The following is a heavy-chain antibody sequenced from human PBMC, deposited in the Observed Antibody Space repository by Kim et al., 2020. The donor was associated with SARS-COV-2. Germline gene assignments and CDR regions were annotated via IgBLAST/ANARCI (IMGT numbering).Heavy chain of an antibody. V-gene: IGHV3-30*18. CDR3: AKPPSMVTSYGMDV. CDR1: GFTFSSYG. CDR2: ISYDGSNK. Sequence: GGSLRLSCAASGFTFSSYGMHWVRQAPGKGLEWVAVISYDGSNKYYADSVKGRFTISRDNYKNTLYLQMNSLRAEDTAVYDCAKPPSMVTSYGMDVWGQGTTVTGSS. D-gene: IGHD5-18*01. J-gene: IGHJ6*02.